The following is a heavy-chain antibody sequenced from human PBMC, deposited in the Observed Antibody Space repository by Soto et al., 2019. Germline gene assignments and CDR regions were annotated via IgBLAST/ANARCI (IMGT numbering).Heavy chain of an antibody. D-gene: IGHD3-10*01. V-gene: IGHV3-23*01. CDR2: LSGSGGTT. CDR1: GFTFSSYA. J-gene: IGHJ5*01. CDR3: AKDQGTYGPNGIDS. Sequence: DVQLLESGGGLVQPGGSLRLSCAASGFTFSSYAMSWVRQTPGKGLEWVSTLSGSGGTTYYADSVKGQFTISRDNSKSTLYLQMNSLRAEDTAVYYCAKDQGTYGPNGIDSWGQGTLVTVSS.